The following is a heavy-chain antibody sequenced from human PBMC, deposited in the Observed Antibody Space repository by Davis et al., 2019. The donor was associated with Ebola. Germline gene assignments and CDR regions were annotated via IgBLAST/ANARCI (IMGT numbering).Heavy chain of an antibody. V-gene: IGHV3-48*04. D-gene: IGHD2-8*01. J-gene: IGHJ5*02. CDR3: ARGPASGVPPDWFDP. Sequence: PGGSLRLSCVASGFTFSRYSMNWVRQAPGKGLEWISFISSTSTTIHYADSVKGRFTISRDNAKNSLYLQMNSLRAEDTAVYYCARGPASGVPPDWFDPWGQGTLVTVSS. CDR2: ISSTSTTI. CDR1: GFTFSRYS.